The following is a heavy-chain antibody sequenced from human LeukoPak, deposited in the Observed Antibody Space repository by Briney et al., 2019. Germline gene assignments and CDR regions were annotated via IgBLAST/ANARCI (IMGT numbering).Heavy chain of an antibody. V-gene: IGHV4-4*07. J-gene: IGHJ5*01. D-gene: IGHD1-26*01. CDR3: ARELVGANRGLNWFDS. Sequence: SETLCLTCTGSGCSISSYYWSWVRQPAGKGLEWIGRIYTSGSTNYNPSLKSRVTMSVDTSKNQFFLSLSSVTAADTAVYYCARELVGANRGLNWFDSWGQGNLVTVSS. CDR1: GCSISSYY. CDR2: IYTSGST.